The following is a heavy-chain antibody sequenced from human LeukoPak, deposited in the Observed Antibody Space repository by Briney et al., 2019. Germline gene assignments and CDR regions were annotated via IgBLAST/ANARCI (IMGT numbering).Heavy chain of an antibody. V-gene: IGHV4-39*01. Sequence: SETLSLTCTVSGGSISSSSYYWGWIRQPPGKGLEWIGSIYYSGSTYYNPSLKSRVTISVDTSKNQFSLKLSSVTAADTAVYYCARSSGWYLDYYYMDVWGKGTTVTVSS. CDR3: ARSSGWYLDYYYMDV. D-gene: IGHD6-19*01. CDR2: IYYSGST. CDR1: GGSISSSSYY. J-gene: IGHJ6*03.